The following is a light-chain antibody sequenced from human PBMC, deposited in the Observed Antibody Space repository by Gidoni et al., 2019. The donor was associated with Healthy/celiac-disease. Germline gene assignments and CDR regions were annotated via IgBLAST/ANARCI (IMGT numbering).Light chain of an antibody. CDR2: KDS. CDR1: ALPKQY. J-gene: IGLJ3*02. Sequence: SYELTQPPSVSVSPGQTARITCSGDALPKQYAYWYQQKPVQAPVLVIYKDSERPSGIPERFSGSSSGTTVTVTIRGVQAEDAADYYCQSADSSGTWVCGGGTKLTVL. V-gene: IGLV3-25*03. CDR3: QSADSSGTWV.